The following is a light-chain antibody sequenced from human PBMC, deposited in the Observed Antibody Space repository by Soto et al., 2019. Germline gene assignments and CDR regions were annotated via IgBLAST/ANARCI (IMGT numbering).Light chain of an antibody. J-gene: IGKJ2*01. CDR3: QQFSSNSRT. Sequence: DIQLTQSPSFLSASVGDRVTITCRASQGISSSLAWYQQKPGKVPNLLIYAASTLQSGVPSRFSGSGSGTEFTLTISSLQPDDFATYYCQQFSSNSRTFGQGTKLEIK. CDR1: QGISSS. CDR2: AAS. V-gene: IGKV1-9*01.